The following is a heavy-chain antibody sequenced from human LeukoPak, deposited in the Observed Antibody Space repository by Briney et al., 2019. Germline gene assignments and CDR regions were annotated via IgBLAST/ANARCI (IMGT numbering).Heavy chain of an antibody. Sequence: ASVKVSCKASGYTFTGYYMHWVRQAPGQGPEWMGWINPNSGGTNYAQKFQGRVTMTRDTSISTAYMELSRLRSDDTAVYYCARVKYYYYYMDVWGKGTTVTISS. CDR3: ARVKYYYYYMDV. CDR1: GYTFTGYY. CDR2: INPNSGGT. J-gene: IGHJ6*03. V-gene: IGHV1-2*02.